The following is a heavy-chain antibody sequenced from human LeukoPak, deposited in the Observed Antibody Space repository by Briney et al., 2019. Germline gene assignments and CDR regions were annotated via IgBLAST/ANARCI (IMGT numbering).Heavy chain of an antibody. CDR1: GFTFDDYA. CDR3: AKGGPAPRYSGYGGWFDP. D-gene: IGHD5-12*01. J-gene: IGHJ5*02. CDR2: ISWNSGSI. V-gene: IGHV3-9*03. Sequence: GRSLRLSCAASGFTFDDYAMHWVRPAPGKGLEWVSGISWNSGSIGYADSVKGRFTISRDNAKNSLYLQMNSLRAEDMALYYCAKGGPAPRYSGYGGWFDPWGQGTLVTVSS.